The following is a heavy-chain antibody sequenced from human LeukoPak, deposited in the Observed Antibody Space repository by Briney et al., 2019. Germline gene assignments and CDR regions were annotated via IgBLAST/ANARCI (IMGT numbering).Heavy chain of an antibody. Sequence: ASVKVSCKASGYTFTSYGISWVRQAPGQGLEWMGWISAHNGNTNYAQKLQGRVTMTRDMSTSTVYMELSSLRSEDTAVYYCARDFIVVVPAAIMGSYYYYMDVWGRGTTVTVSS. CDR3: ARDFIVVVPAAIMGSYYYYMDV. V-gene: IGHV1-18*01. CDR2: ISAHNGNT. CDR1: GYTFTSYG. D-gene: IGHD2-2*02. J-gene: IGHJ6*03.